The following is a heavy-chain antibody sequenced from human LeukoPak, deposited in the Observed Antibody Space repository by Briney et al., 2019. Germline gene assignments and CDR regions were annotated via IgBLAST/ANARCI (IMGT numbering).Heavy chain of an antibody. J-gene: IGHJ6*03. CDR3: ARDVRPQLQIYYYYYYYMDV. Sequence: GGSLRLSCAVSGVTFSSYSMNWVRQAPGKGLEWVSSISTTSSHIYYADSVKGRFTISRDNAKNSLYLQKNSLRAEDTAVYYCARDVRPQLQIYYYYYYYMDVWGKGTTVTVSS. CDR1: GVTFSSYS. D-gene: IGHD2-2*01. V-gene: IGHV3-21*01. CDR2: ISTTSSHI.